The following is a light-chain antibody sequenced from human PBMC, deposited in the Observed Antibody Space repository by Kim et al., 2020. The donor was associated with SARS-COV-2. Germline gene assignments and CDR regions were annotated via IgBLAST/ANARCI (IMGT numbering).Light chain of an antibody. V-gene: IGLV3-25*03. CDR2: KDS. CDR1: ALPKQY. CDR3: QSADSSGTYVV. J-gene: IGLJ2*01. Sequence: SPGQTARITCSGDALPKQYAYWYQQKPGQAPVLVIYKDSERPSGIPERFSGSSSGTKVTLTISGVQAEDEADYHCQSADSSGTYVVFGGGTQLTVL.